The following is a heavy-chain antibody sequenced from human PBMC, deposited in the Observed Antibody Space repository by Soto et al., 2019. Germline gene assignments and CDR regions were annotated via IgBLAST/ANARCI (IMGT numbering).Heavy chain of an antibody. Sequence: EVQVVESGGGLVQPGGSLRLSCAASGFTVSNNYMSWVRQAPGKGVEWFSVIFSDGSTYYADSVKGRFTISRDNSDNTLYLQLHILKAEGTALYYCAREPCQVFGYWGQGTMVTVSS. CDR2: IFSDGST. J-gene: IGHJ4*02. CDR3: AREPCQVFGY. V-gene: IGHV3-66*01. CDR1: GFTVSNNY.